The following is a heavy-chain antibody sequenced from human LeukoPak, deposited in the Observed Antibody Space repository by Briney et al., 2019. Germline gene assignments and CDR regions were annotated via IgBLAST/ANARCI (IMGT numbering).Heavy chain of an antibody. CDR1: GGTFSSYA. V-gene: IGHV1-69*04. CDR3: ASTWFGETIGGY. J-gene: IGHJ4*02. D-gene: IGHD3-10*01. Sequence: SVKVSCKASGGTFSSYAISWVRQAPGQGLEWMGRIIPILGIANYAQKFQGRVTITADKSTSAAYMELSSLRSEDTAVYYCASTWFGETIGGYWGQGTLVTVSS. CDR2: IIPILGIA.